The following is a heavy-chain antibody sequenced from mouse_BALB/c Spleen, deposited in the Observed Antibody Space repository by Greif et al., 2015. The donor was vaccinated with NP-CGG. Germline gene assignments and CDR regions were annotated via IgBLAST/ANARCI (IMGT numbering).Heavy chain of an antibody. CDR1: GFTFSDYY. V-gene: IGHV5-4*02. Sequence: EVKLMESGGGLVKPGGSLKLSCAASGFTFSDYYMYWVRQTPEKRLEWVATISDGGSYTYYPDSVKGRFTISRDNAKNNLYLQMSSLKSEDTAMYYCARDGGYYRFAYWGQGTLVTVSA. CDR2: ISDGGSYT. CDR3: ARDGGYYRFAY. D-gene: IGHD2-3*01. J-gene: IGHJ3*01.